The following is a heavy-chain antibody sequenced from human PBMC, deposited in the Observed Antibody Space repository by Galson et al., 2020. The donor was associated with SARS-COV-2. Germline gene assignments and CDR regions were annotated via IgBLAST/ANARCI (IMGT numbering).Heavy chain of an antibody. Sequence: GGSLRLSCGASGFTFSDYAMNWVRQAPGKGLEWVSSISGTGGTTYYADSVRGRFTTFRDNSKNTLSLHMNSLRGDDTAVYYCAKAGGIGSYFFHFQNWGQGALVTVSS. J-gene: IGHJ1*01. CDR1: GFTFSDYA. CDR2: ISGTGGTT. V-gene: IGHV3-23*01. CDR3: AKAGGIGSYFFHFQN. D-gene: IGHD1-26*01.